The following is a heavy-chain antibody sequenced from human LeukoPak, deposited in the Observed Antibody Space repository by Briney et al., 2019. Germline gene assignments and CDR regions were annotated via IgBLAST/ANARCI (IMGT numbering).Heavy chain of an antibody. CDR3: ARRRLQPSIDY. V-gene: IGHV4-34*01. J-gene: IGHJ4*02. CDR2: INHSGST. CDR1: GGSFSGYY. Sequence: PSETLSPTCAVYGGSFSGYYWSWIRQPPGKGLEWIGEINHSGSTNYNPSLKSRVTISVDTSKNQFSLKLSSVTAADTAVYYCARRRLQPSIDYWGQGTLVTVSS. D-gene: IGHD2-21*02.